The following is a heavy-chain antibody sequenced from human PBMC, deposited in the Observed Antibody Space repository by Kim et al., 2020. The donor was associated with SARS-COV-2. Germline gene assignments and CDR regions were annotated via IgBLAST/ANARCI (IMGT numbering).Heavy chain of an antibody. D-gene: IGHD2-15*01. CDR3: AREMGWRGPQVYTCSGGSGHGRKRWFDP. CDR1: GFSISSGYY. CDR2: NYHSGST. J-gene: IGHJ5*02. Sequence: SETLSLTCTVSGFSISSGYYWGWIRQPPGKGLEWIGSNYHSGSTYYNPSLKSRVTISVDTSKNQFSLKMSSVTAADTAVYYCAREMGWRGPQVYTCSGGSGHGRKRWFDPWGQGTLVTVS. V-gene: IGHV4-38-2*02.